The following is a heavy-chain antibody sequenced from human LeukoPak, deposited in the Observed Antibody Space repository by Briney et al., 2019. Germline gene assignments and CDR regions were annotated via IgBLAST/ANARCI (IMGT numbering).Heavy chain of an antibody. J-gene: IGHJ3*02. D-gene: IGHD3-22*01. V-gene: IGHV3-11*04. CDR3: ATSHSPRGYYDSSGHALMTFDI. Sequence: GGSLRLSCAASEFTFSDYYMSWIRQAPGKGLEWVSYISSSSSTIYYADSVKGRSTISRDNAKNSLYLQMNSLRAEDTAVYYCATSHSPRGYYDSSGHALMTFDIWGQGTMVTVSS. CDR1: EFTFSDYY. CDR2: ISSSSSTI.